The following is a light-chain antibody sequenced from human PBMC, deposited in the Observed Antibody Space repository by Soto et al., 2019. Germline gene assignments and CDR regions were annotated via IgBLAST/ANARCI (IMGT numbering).Light chain of an antibody. CDR2: GND. CDR3: SSHTSSNTVV. CDR1: SSNIGADYD. V-gene: IGLV1-40*01. J-gene: IGLJ2*01. Sequence: QSVLTQPPSVSGAPGQRVTISCTGSSSNIGADYDVNWYQQFPGTAPKLLIYGNDNRPSGVSHRFSGSKSGNTASLTISGLQAEDEADYYCSSHTSSNTVVFGGGTKLTVL.